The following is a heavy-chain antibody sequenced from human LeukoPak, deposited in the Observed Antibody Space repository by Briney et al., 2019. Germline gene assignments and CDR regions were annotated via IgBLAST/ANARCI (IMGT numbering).Heavy chain of an antibody. Sequence: GGSLRLSCAASGFTVSRNYMSWVRQAPGKGLEWVSAIDHSGGGTYYADSVKGRFIISRDKSKNTLYLQMSSLRVEDTAIYYCAKTYQLIWWFDHWGQGALVTVSS. D-gene: IGHD2-2*01. V-gene: IGHV3-23*01. J-gene: IGHJ5*02. CDR3: AKTYQLIWWFDH. CDR1: GFTVSRNY. CDR2: IDHSGGGT.